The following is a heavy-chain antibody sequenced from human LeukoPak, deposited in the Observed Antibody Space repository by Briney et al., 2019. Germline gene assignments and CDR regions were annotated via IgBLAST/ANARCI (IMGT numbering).Heavy chain of an antibody. CDR2: IYYSGST. J-gene: IGHJ3*02. V-gene: IGHV4-39*01. CDR1: GCSISSSRYY. D-gene: IGHD2-21*01. CDR3: ARYVSWGLLVRDDAFDI. Sequence: PSETLSLTCIVSGCSISSSRYYWGWIRQPPGKGLEWIGSIYYSGSTYYNPSLKSRVTISVDTSKDQFSLKLSSVTAADTAVYYCARYVSWGLLVRDDAFDIWGQGTMVTASS.